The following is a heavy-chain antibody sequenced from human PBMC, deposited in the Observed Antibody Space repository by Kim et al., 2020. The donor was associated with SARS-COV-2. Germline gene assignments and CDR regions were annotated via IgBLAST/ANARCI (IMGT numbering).Heavy chain of an antibody. CDR2: ISYDGSNK. D-gene: IGHD3-22*01. CDR1: GFTFSSYG. J-gene: IGHJ4*02. Sequence: GGSLRLSCAASGFTFSSYGMHWVRQAPGKGLEWVAVISYDGSNKYYADSVKGRFTISRDNSKNTLYLQMNSLRAEDTAVYYCAKGNYYDSSGYYLLFDYWGQGTLVTVS. V-gene: IGHV3-30*18. CDR3: AKGNYYDSSGYYLLFDY.